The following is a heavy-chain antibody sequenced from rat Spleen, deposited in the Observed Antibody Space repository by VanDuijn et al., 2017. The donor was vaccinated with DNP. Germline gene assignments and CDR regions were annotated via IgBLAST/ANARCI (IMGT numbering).Heavy chain of an antibody. V-gene: IGHV5-29*01. CDR2: IIYDGSST. CDR1: GFTFSNYD. D-gene: IGHD1-11*01. J-gene: IGHJ4*01. Sequence: EVQLVESGGGLVQPGRSLKLSCAASGFTFSNYDMAWVRQAPTKGLEWVATIIYDGSSTYYGDSVKGRFTISRDDAKDTLYLQMNSLRSEDTATYYCARHLLTTSRGAMDAWGQGTSVTVSS. CDR3: ARHLLTTSRGAMDA.